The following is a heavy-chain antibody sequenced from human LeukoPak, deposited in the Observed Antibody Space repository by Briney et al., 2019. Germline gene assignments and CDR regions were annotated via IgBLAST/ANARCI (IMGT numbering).Heavy chain of an antibody. CDR1: GYTFTSYD. J-gene: IGHJ4*02. V-gene: IGHV1-8*01. CDR3: ARGGMWYGSGSYYQADYDY. D-gene: IGHD3-10*01. CDR2: MNPNSGNT. Sequence: GASVKVSCKASGYTFTSYDINWVRQATGQGLEWMGWMNPNSGNTGYAQKFQGRVTMTRNTSISTAYMELSSLRSEDTAVYYCARGGMWYGSGSYYQADYDYWGQGTLVTVSS.